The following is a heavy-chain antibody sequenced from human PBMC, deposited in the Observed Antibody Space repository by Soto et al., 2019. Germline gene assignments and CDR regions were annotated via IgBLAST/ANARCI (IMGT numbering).Heavy chain of an antibody. Sequence: EVQLLESGGGLVQPGGSLRLSCAASGFIFSDYAMSWVRQAQGKGLEWVASISGTGSATHHAASVKGRFIISRYNSKNTVYLQMNSLRPDDTAKYYCAKDRELLSCPESSDAFDMWGQGLMVTVSS. CDR1: GFIFSDYA. CDR3: AKDRELLSCPESSDAFDM. J-gene: IGHJ3*02. V-gene: IGHV3-23*01. D-gene: IGHD3-10*01. CDR2: ISGTGSAT.